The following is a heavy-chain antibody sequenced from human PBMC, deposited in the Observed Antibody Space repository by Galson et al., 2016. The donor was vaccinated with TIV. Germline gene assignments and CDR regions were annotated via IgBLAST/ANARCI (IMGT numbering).Heavy chain of an antibody. J-gene: IGHJ6*01. V-gene: IGHV4-31*11. CDR1: GGSINSAGYY. CDR3: MREGSTVTMHHYFGVDV. CDR2: IHFSGIT. D-gene: IGHD4-17*01. Sequence: TLSLTCDVSGGSINSAGYYWSWLRQQSGEGLEWIAYIHFSGITYYNPSLKSRVTLSVETSKSQFSLKLSSVTAADTAVYYCMREGSTVTMHHYFGVDVWGQGTTVIVSS.